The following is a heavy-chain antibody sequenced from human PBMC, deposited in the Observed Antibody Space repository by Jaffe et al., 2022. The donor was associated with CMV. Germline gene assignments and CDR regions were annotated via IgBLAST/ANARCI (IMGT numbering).Heavy chain of an antibody. Sequence: QVQLQQWGAGLLKPSETLSLTCAVYGGSFSGYYWSWIRQPPGKGLEWIGEINHSGSTNYNPSLKSRVTISVDTSKNQFSLKLSSVTAADTAVYYCASARRVYYDFWFGEGYYYYMDVWGKGTTVTVSS. CDR2: INHSGST. CDR3: ASARRVYYDFWFGEGYYYYMDV. D-gene: IGHD3-3*01. J-gene: IGHJ6*03. V-gene: IGHV4-34*01. CDR1: GGSFSGYY.